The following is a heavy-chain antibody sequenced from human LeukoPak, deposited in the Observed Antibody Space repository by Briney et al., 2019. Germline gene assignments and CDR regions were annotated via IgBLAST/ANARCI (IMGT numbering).Heavy chain of an antibody. J-gene: IGHJ4*02. D-gene: IGHD5-12*01. V-gene: IGHV1-69*04. Sequence: ASVKVSCKASGGTFSSYAISWVRQAPGQGLEWMGRIIPILGIANYAQKFQGRVTITADKSTSTAYMELSSLRSEDTAVYYCARDIRQGCGYDYGYWGQGTLVTVSS. CDR1: GGTFSSYA. CDR2: IIPILGIA. CDR3: ARDIRQGCGYDYGY.